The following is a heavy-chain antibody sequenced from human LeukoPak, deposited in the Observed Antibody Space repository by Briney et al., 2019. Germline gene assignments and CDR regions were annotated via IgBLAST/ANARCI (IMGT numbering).Heavy chain of an antibody. J-gene: IGHJ4*02. Sequence: PGGSLRLSCAASGFTFTTNWVTWVRQAPGKGLEWVATINQDGSEKYYVDSVKGRFTISRDNAKNSLFLQMNSLRAEDTAVYYCARDRITDFWSGYYTNYFDYWGQGTLVTVSS. CDR2: INQDGSEK. D-gene: IGHD3-3*01. CDR3: ARDRITDFWSGYYTNYFDY. CDR1: GFTFTTNW. V-gene: IGHV3-7*01.